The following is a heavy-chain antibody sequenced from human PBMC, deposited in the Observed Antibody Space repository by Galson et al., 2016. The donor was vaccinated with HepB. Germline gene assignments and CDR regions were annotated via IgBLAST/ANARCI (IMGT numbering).Heavy chain of an antibody. J-gene: IGHJ4*02. D-gene: IGHD3-3*01. V-gene: IGHV3-30*04. CDR3: ARAFDYDFWSGCSQSYFDS. Sequence: SLRLSCAASDFTFSTYAMHWVRQAPGKGLEWVAAILYDGEYYADSVRGRFTISRDNAKNSLYLQMNSLRAEDTAVYYCARAFDYDFWSGCSQSYFDSWGQGTVVTVSS. CDR2: ILYDGE. CDR1: DFTFSTYA.